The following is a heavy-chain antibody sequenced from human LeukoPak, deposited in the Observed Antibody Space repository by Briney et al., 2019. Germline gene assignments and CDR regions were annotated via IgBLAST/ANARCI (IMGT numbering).Heavy chain of an antibody. V-gene: IGHV4-4*02. CDR1: GGSISSSNW. CDR3: ARTSFCGGDCLYYFDY. D-gene: IGHD2-21*02. CDR2: IYHSGST. Sequence: PSETLSLTCAVSGGSISSSNWWSWVRQPPGKGLEWIGEIYHSGSTNYNPSLKSRVTISVDKSKNQFSLKLSSVTAADTAVYYCARTSFCGGDCLYYFDYWGQGTLVTVSS. J-gene: IGHJ4*02.